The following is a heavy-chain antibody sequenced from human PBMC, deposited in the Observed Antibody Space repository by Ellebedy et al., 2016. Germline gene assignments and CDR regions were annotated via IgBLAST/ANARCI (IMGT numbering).Heavy chain of an antibody. J-gene: IGHJ4*02. D-gene: IGHD4-17*01. CDR2: INPSGGST. CDR3: ARGLMTTVSGTFNHFDY. V-gene: IGHV1-46*03. CDR1: GYTFTGYY. Sequence: ASVKVSXXASGYTFTGYYMHWVRQAPGQGLEWMGIINPSGGSTSYAQKFQGRVTMTRDTSTSTVYMELSSLRSEDTAVYYCARGLMTTVSGTFNHFDYWGQGTLVTVSS.